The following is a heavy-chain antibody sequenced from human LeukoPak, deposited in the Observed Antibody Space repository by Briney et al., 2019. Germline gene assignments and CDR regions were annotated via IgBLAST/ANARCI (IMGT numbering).Heavy chain of an antibody. V-gene: IGHV1-46*01. CDR2: INPSGGST. D-gene: IGHD3-10*01. J-gene: IGHJ4*02. CDR3: ARSMAYYGSGSYYMGNY. Sequence: ASVKVSCKASGYTFTGYYMHWVRQAPGQGLEWMGIINPSGGSTSYAQKFQGRVTMTRDMSTSTVYMELSRLRSDDTAVYYCARSMAYYGSGSYYMGNYWGQGTLVTVSS. CDR1: GYTFTGYY.